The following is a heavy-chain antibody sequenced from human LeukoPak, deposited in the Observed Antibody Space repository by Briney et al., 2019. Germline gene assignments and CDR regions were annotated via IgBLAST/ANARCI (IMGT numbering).Heavy chain of an antibody. CDR3: ARVGCSGGSCYSGDYYYYYGMDV. V-gene: IGHV3-21*01. J-gene: IGHJ6*02. D-gene: IGHD2-15*01. Sequence: PGGPLRLSCAASGFTFSSYSMNWVRQAPGKGLEWVSSISSSSSYIYYADSVKGRFTISRDNAKNSLYLQMNSLRAEDTAVYYCARVGCSGGSCYSGDYYYYYGMDVWGQGTTVTVSS. CDR2: ISSSSSYI. CDR1: GFTFSSYS.